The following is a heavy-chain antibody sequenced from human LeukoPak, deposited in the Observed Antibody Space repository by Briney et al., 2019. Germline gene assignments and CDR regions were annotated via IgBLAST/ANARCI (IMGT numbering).Heavy chain of an antibody. CDR3: ARGQLVRV. CDR1: GYIFTDYD. V-gene: IGHV1-8*01. Sequence: ASVKVSCKTSGYIFTDYDISWVRQAAGQGLEWMGWVDSKYGTTDYAQKFQGRVTMTRDTSISTAYMELRSLTSEDTAVYYCARGQLVRVWGQGTLVTVSS. CDR2: VDSKYGTT. D-gene: IGHD6-6*01. J-gene: IGHJ4*02.